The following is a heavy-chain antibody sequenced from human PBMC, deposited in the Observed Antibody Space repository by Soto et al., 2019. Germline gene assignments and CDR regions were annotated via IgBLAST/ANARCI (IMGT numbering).Heavy chain of an antibody. Sequence: EVQLVESGGGVVRPGGYLRLYWGASVFTYDDYGMSWVRQAPGTGLEWVSGMNWNGGSIGYADSVKGRFTISRDNAKNAMYFQLNSWSADYTALYYCARFYSSGGDGPCRYWGQGTLVTVSS. CDR2: MNWNGGSI. D-gene: IGHD6-19*01. CDR1: VFTYDDYG. J-gene: IGHJ4*02. CDR3: ARFYSSGGDGPCRY. V-gene: IGHV3-20*04.